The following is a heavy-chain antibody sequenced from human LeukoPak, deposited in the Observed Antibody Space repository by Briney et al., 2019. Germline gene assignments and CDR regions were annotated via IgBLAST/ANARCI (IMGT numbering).Heavy chain of an antibody. D-gene: IGHD2-21*01. J-gene: IGHJ4*02. CDR1: GYTVTNYY. V-gene: IGHV1-46*01. Sequence: ASVKVCCKAPGYTVTNYYMHWVRQAPGQGLEWMGMINPSTNGWTYAQKFQGRVTVTSDTSTSTVYMELSSLRSEDTAVYYCARSGMWFSTNDWGQGTLITVSS. CDR3: ARSGMWFSTND. CDR2: INPSTNGW.